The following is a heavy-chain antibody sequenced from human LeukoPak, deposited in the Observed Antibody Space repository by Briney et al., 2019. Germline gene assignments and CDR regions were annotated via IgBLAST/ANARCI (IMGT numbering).Heavy chain of an antibody. D-gene: IGHD6-13*01. V-gene: IGHV3-11*04. CDR1: GFTFSDYY. J-gene: IGHJ3*02. CDR2: ISSRDSII. CDR3: ARALYSSTCDAFDI. Sequence: GGSLRLSCAASGFTFSDYYMSWIRQAPGKGLEWVSYISSRDSIIWYADSVKGRFTVSRDNAKNSLYLQMNSLRAEDTAVYYCARALYSSTCDAFDIWGQGTMVTVSS.